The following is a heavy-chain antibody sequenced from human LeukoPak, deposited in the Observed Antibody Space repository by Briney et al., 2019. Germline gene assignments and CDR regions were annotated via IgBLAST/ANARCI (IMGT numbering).Heavy chain of an antibody. CDR2: ISSSSSYI. D-gene: IGHD3-10*01. CDR3: ASLGWFGELRYDY. J-gene: IGHJ4*02. CDR1: GFTFSSYS. Sequence: GGSLRLSCAASGFTFSSYSMNWVRQAPGKGLEWVSSISSSSSYIYYADSVKGRFTISRDNAKNSLYLQMNSLRAEDTAVYYCASLGWFGELRYDYWGQGTLVTVSS. V-gene: IGHV3-21*01.